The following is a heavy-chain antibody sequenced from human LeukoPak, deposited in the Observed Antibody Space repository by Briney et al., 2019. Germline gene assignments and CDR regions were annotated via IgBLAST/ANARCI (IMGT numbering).Heavy chain of an antibody. CDR3: AAPSARSTVTTWSAFDL. CDR1: GYSFTAYY. D-gene: IGHD4-17*01. CDR2: FDPEDDRG. V-gene: IGHV1-24*01. J-gene: IGHJ3*01. Sequence: ASVKVSCKASGYSFTAYYMHWVRQAPGEGPEWMGGFDPEDDRGIYAQKFQGRVTMTEDTSTNTAYMELSSLRSEDSAMYYCAAPSARSTVTTWSAFDLWGQGTMVTVSS.